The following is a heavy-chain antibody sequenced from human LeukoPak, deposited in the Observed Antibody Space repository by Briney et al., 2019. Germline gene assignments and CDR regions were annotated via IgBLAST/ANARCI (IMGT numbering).Heavy chain of an antibody. D-gene: IGHD2-2*01. V-gene: IGHV1-18*01. CDR1: GGTFGSYA. CDR2: ISAYNGNT. Sequence: ASVKVSCKASGGTFGSYAFSWVRQAPGQGLEWMGWISAYNGNTNYAQKLQGRVTMTTDTSTSTAYMELRSLRSDDTAVYYCARVGSDVAVVPAAEDYYMDVWGKGTTVTVSS. CDR3: ARVGSDVAVVPAAEDYYMDV. J-gene: IGHJ6*03.